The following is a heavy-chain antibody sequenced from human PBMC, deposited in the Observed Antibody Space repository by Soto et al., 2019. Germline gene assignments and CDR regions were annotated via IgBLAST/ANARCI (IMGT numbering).Heavy chain of an antibody. Sequence: EVQLVESGGGLVQPGGSLRLSCAASGFTFSSYSMNWVRQAPGKGLEWVSYISSSSSTIYYADSVQGRFTISRDNAKNSLYLQMNSLRAEDTAVYYCARDPRWFGELSDYWGQGTLVTVSS. CDR1: GFTFSSYS. CDR2: ISSSSSTI. D-gene: IGHD3-10*01. V-gene: IGHV3-48*01. J-gene: IGHJ4*02. CDR3: ARDPRWFGELSDY.